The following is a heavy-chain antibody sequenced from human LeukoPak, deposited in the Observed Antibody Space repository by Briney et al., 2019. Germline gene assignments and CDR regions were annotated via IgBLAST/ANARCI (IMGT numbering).Heavy chain of an antibody. CDR2: ITNTGRTM. J-gene: IGHJ4*02. Sequence: GGSVRLSCAASAFTFSSYSMNWVRQAPGRGLEWVAYITNTGRTMYYADSVKGRFTISRDNAKNSLYLQMNSLRAEDTAVYYCARAVAAAGTDDYWGQGTLVTVSS. CDR3: ARAVAAAGTDDY. V-gene: IGHV3-48*04. CDR1: AFTFSSYS. D-gene: IGHD6-13*01.